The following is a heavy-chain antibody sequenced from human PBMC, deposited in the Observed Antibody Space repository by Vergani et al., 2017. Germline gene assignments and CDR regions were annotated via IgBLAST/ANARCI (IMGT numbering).Heavy chain of an antibody. J-gene: IGHJ6*03. D-gene: IGHD2-2*01. Sequence: QVQLQQWGAGLLKPSETLPLTCAVYGGSFSSYYWSWIRQPPGKGLEWIGEINHSGSTNYNPSLKSRVTISVDTSKNQFSLKLSSVTAADTAVYYCARGQRERYYMDVWGKGTTVTVSS. CDR3: ARGQRERYYMDV. CDR2: INHSGST. V-gene: IGHV4-34*01. CDR1: GGSFSSYY.